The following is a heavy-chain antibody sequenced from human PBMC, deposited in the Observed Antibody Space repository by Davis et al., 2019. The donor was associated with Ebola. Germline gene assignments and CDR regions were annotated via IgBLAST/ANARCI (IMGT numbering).Heavy chain of an antibody. D-gene: IGHD4-17*01. J-gene: IGHJ6*02. CDR1: GFTFSSYG. CDR3: ASVYGDYNYYGMDV. V-gene: IGHV3-33*03. CDR2: IWYDGSNK. Sequence: GESLKISCAASGFTFSSYGMHWVRQAPGKGLEWVAVIWYDGSNKYYADSVKGRFTISRDNAKNSLYLQMNSLRAEDTAVYYCASVYGDYNYYGMDVWGQGTTVTVSS.